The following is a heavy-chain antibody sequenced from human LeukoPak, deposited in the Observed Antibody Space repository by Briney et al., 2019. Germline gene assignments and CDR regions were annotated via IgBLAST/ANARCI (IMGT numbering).Heavy chain of an antibody. D-gene: IGHD6-19*01. V-gene: IGHV3-23*01. CDR1: GFTFSSYA. J-gene: IGHJ4*02. CDR2: VSAGGDNT. Sequence: PGGSLRLSCAASGFTFSSYAMRWVRQAPGKGLEWVSAVSAGGDNTYYAESVKGRFTISRDNSKNTVYLQMTSVTAEDTARYYCAKKRTPVAGTNYFDYWGQGILVTVSS. CDR3: AKKRTPVAGTNYFDY.